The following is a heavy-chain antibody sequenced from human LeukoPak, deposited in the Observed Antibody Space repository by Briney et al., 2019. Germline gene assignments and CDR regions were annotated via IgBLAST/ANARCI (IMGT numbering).Heavy chain of an antibody. Sequence: PGGSLRLSCAASGFTFSSYEMNWVRQAPGKGLEWVSYISSSGTTIYYADSVKGRFTISRDNAKNTLYLQMNSLRAEDAAMYYCTRLFYFDCWGQGTLVTVSS. CDR3: TRLFYFDC. CDR2: ISSSGTTI. V-gene: IGHV3-48*03. J-gene: IGHJ4*02. CDR1: GFTFSSYE.